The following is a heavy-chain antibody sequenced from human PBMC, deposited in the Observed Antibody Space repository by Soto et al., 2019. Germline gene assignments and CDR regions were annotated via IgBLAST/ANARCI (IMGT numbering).Heavy chain of an antibody. CDR2: ITDNGGDA. V-gene: IGHV3-23*01. Sequence: QPGGSLRLSCVASGLTFGSRAMSWVRQAPGEGLQWVATITDNGGDAKYTDSVRGRFVISRDNSKKTLYLQMTSLTAEDSAMYFCARVSTESYPGSRIFDFWGRGTLVTVS. D-gene: IGHD3-10*01. J-gene: IGHJ4*02. CDR1: GLTFGSRA. CDR3: ARVSTESYPGSRIFDF.